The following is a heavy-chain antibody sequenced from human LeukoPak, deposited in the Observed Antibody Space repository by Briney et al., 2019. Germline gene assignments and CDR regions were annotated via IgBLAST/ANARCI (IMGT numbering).Heavy chain of an antibody. CDR3: ARSWNYRLGY. V-gene: IGHV1-2*02. CDR2: INPNSGGT. J-gene: IGHJ4*02. Sequence: ASVKVSCKASGYTFTGYYMHWVRQAPGQGLEWMGWINPNSGGTNYAQKFQGRVTMTTDTSTSTAYMELRSLRSDDTAVYYCARSWNYRLGYWGQGTLVTVSS. CDR1: GYTFTGYY. D-gene: IGHD1-7*01.